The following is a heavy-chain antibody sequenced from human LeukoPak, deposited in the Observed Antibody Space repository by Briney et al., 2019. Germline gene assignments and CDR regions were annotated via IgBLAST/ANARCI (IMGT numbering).Heavy chain of an antibody. Sequence: ASVKVSCKVSGYTLTELSMHGVRQAPGKGLEWMGGFDPEEDETIYAQKFQGRVTMTEDTSTDTAYMELSSLRSDDTAVYYCATGGVNPYYDYVWGSYRYRASPERAVQHWGQGTLVTVSS. CDR3: ATGGVNPYYDYVWGSYRYRASPERAVQH. D-gene: IGHD3-16*02. V-gene: IGHV1-24*01. CDR1: GYTLTELS. J-gene: IGHJ1*01. CDR2: FDPEEDET.